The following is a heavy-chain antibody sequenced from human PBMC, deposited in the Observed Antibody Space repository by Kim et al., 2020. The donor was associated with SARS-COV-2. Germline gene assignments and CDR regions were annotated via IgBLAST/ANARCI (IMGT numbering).Heavy chain of an antibody. D-gene: IGHD3-10*01. Sequence: NPSLKSRVTMSVDTSKNHFSLRLRSVTAADTAVYYCARGRHYYGLGAPLLWGQGTMVTVSS. V-gene: IGHV4-34*01. CDR3: ARGRHYYGLGAPLL. J-gene: IGHJ4*02.